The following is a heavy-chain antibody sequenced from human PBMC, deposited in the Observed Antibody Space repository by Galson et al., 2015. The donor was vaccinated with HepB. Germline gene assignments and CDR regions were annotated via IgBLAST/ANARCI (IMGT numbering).Heavy chain of an antibody. D-gene: IGHD3-10*01. J-gene: IGHJ6*03. CDR1: GFTFSSYG. CDR3: ARGLRPSAHHYYYYMDV. Sequence: SLRLSCAASGFTFSSYGMHWVRQAPGKGLEWVAVIWYDGSNKYYADSVKGRFTISRDNSKNTLYLQMNSLRAEDTAVYYCARGLRPSAHHYYYYMDVWGKGTTVTVSS. V-gene: IGHV3-33*01. CDR2: IWYDGSNK.